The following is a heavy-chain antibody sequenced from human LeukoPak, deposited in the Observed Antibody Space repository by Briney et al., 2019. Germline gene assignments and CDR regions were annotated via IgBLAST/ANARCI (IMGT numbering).Heavy chain of an antibody. CDR3: ARVDGIAVAPDDAFDV. CDR1: GFTFSSYS. V-gene: IGHV3-21*04. J-gene: IGHJ3*01. Sequence: PGGSLRLSCAASGFTFSSYSMNWVRQAPGKGLEWVSSISSSSSYIYYADSVKGRFTISRDNAKNSLYLQMNSLRAEDTAVYYCARVDGIAVAPDDAFDVWGQGTMVTVSS. CDR2: ISSSSSYI. D-gene: IGHD6-19*01.